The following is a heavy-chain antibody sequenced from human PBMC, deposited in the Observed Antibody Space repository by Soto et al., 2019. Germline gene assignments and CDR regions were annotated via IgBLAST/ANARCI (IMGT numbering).Heavy chain of an antibody. Sequence: ASVKVSCKASEYTFTGYYIHWVRQAPGQGLEWMGWIDPNSGGTNFAQKSLGWVTMTRDTSISTAYIELSSLKSDDTAVYYCARGSGTATYGMDVWGQGTTVTVSS. V-gene: IGHV1-2*04. CDR2: IDPNSGGT. D-gene: IGHD5-18*01. CDR3: ARGSGTATYGMDV. J-gene: IGHJ6*02. CDR1: EYTFTGYY.